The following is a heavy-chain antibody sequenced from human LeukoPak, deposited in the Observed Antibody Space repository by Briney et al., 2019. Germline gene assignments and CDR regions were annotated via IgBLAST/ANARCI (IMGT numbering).Heavy chain of an antibody. CDR3: ARHIWKGSCRSTSCSGLDY. J-gene: IGHJ4*02. CDR1: GFTFSNYG. CDR2: IWNDGNNK. Sequence: GRSLGLSCAASGFTFSNYGMEWVRQAPGKGLEWVALIWNDGNNKHYADSVKGRFSISRDNSKNTLYLQMNSLRAEDTAVYYCARHIWKGSCRSTSCSGLDYWGQGTLVTVSS. D-gene: IGHD2-2*01. V-gene: IGHV3-33*01.